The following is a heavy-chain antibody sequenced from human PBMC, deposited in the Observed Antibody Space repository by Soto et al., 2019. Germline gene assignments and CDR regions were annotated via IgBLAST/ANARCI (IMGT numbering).Heavy chain of an antibody. CDR3: ARGAAIADVYFDS. V-gene: IGHV4-30-4*01. CDR2: IYYSGST. J-gene: IGHJ4*02. CDR1: GGSISSDYYY. Sequence: QVPLQESGPGLVKPSETLSLTCTVSGGSISSDYYYWSWIRQPPGRGLEWIGYIYYSGSTYYNPSLKSRLIISVDTSQNQFSLGLSSVTAADTAVYYCARGAAIADVYFDSWGQGILVSVSS. D-gene: IGHD6-13*01.